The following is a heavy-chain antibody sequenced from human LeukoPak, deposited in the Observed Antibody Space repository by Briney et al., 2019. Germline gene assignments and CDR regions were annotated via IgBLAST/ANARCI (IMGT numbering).Heavy chain of an antibody. CDR1: GFTLSNAW. Sequence: GGSLRLSCAASGFTLSNAWMSWVRQAPGKGLEWVGRIKSKTDGGTTDYAAPVKGRFTISRDDSKNTLYLQMNSLRAEDTAVYYCARDPYYYASDCWGQGALVTVSS. CDR3: ARDPYYYASDC. CDR2: IKSKTDGGTT. D-gene: IGHD3-10*01. V-gene: IGHV3-15*01. J-gene: IGHJ4*02.